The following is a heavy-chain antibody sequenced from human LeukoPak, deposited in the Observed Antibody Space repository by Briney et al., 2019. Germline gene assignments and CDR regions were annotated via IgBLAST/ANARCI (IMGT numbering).Heavy chain of an antibody. V-gene: IGHV3-21*01. CDR3: ARDHRDYYFDY. CDR2: ISSSSSYI. Sequence: PGGSLRLSCAASGFTFSSYAMSWVRQAPGKGLEWASSISSSSSYIYYADSVKGRFTISRDNAKNSLYLQMNSLRAEDTAVYYCARDHRDYYFDYWGQGTLVTVSS. J-gene: IGHJ4*02. CDR1: GFTFSSYA.